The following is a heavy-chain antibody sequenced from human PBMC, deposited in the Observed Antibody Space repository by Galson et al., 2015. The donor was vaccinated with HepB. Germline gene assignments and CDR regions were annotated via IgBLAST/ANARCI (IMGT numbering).Heavy chain of an antibody. V-gene: IGHV5-51*01. Sequence: SGAEVKKPGESLKISCKGSGYSFSSYWIGWVRQMPGKGLEWMGIIDPGDSDTRYSPSFQGQVTISADKSISTAYLQWSSLKASDTAMYYCARLGGGCSRANCQLYYYYGVDVWGQGTTVTVSS. J-gene: IGHJ6*02. CDR3: ARLGGGCSRANCQLYYYYGVDV. CDR1: GYSFSSYW. D-gene: IGHD2-2*01. CDR2: IDPGDSDT.